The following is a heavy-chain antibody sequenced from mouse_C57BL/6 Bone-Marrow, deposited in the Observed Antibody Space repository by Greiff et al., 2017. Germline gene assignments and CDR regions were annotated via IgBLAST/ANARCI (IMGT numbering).Heavy chain of an antibody. CDR1: GYTFTNYW. D-gene: IGHD2-4*01. CDR3: ARSYDYDDYTMDY. Sequence: VQLQQSGAELVKPGASVKLSCKASGYTFTNYWMHWVKQRPGQGLEWIGMMHPNGGSPDYNEKFKSEATLSVDKSSRTAYMELSSLTSEDSEVYYCARSYDYDDYTMDYWGQGTSVTVSS. CDR2: MHPNGGSP. V-gene: IGHV1-64*01. J-gene: IGHJ4*01.